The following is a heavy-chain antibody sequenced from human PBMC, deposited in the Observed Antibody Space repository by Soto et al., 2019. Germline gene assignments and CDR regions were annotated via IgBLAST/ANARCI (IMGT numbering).Heavy chain of an antibody. V-gene: IGHV1-18*04. J-gene: IGHJ4*02. CDR1: GYTFTSFG. D-gene: IGHD3-22*01. Sequence: VQLVQSGAELRKPGASVRVSCQASGYTFTSFGISWVRQARGQGLDWLGWISVYNGDTELPQSLQGRVTLTTDTSTSTAYLELRSLRSDDSAVYYCARTGPYYIDTTGYYPFIFDYWGQGSRVTVSS. CDR2: ISVYNGDT. CDR3: ARTGPYYIDTTGYYPFIFDY.